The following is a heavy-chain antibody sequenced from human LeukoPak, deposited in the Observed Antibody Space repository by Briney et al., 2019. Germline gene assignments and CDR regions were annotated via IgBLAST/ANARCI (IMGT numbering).Heavy chain of an antibody. D-gene: IGHD2-15*01. CDR2: IYHSGST. V-gene: IGHV4-30-2*03. CDR3: ARRVVVAATRYFDF. Sequence: SETLSLTCAVSGGSISSGGYSWSWIRQPPGKGLEWIGYIYHSGSTYYNPSLKSRVTISVDTSKNQFSLKLSSVTAADTAVYYCARRVVVAATRYFDFWGQGTLVTVSS. CDR1: GGSISSGGYS. J-gene: IGHJ4*02.